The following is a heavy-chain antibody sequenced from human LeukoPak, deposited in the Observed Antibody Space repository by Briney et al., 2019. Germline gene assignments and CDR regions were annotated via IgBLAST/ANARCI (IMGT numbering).Heavy chain of an antibody. Sequence: GGSLRLSCAASGFTFSSYSMNWVRQAPGKGLEWVSSTSSSSSYIYYADSVKGRFTISRDNAKNSLYLQMNSLRAEDTAVYYCARDVPGARAVAGYFDYWGQGTLVTVSS. CDR1: GFTFSSYS. CDR2: TSSSSSYI. J-gene: IGHJ4*02. CDR3: ARDVPGARAVAGYFDY. D-gene: IGHD6-19*01. V-gene: IGHV3-21*01.